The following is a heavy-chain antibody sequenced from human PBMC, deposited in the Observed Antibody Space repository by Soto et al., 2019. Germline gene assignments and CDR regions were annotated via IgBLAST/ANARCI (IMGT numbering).Heavy chain of an antibody. V-gene: IGHV3-15*01. CDR1: GFNFRGAW. CDR2: LKSVAAGAAT. CDR3: AKTVYSDRFFDY. D-gene: IGHD3-9*01. J-gene: IGHJ4*02. Sequence: VQLVESGGGLVQPGGSLRLSCAASGFNFRGAWMIWVRQAPGKGLEWVGRLKSVAAGAATDYAAPVEGRFTVSRDDSKNTLYLQMNSLKTEDTAVYYCAKTVYSDRFFDYWGQGVLVTVSS.